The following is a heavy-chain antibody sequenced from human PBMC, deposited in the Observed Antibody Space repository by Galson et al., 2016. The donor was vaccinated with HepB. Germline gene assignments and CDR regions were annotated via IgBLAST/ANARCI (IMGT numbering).Heavy chain of an antibody. CDR2: IDWDDDK. J-gene: IGHJ5*02. V-gene: IGHV2-70*01. CDR3: ARSSPYYYGSGSPFDP. CDR1: GFSLSTSGMC. Sequence: PALAKPTQTLTLTCTFSGFSLSTSGMCVSWIRQPPGKALEWLAFIDWDDDKYYSTSLKARLTISKDTSNNQVVLTMTNMDPADTATYYCARSSPYYYGSGSPFDPWGQGTLVTVSS. D-gene: IGHD3-10*01.